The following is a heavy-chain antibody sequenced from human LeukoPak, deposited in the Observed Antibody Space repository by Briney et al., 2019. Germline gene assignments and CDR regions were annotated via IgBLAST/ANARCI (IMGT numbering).Heavy chain of an antibody. Sequence: PGGSLRVSCASSGFTFSNYAMTWVRQAPGEGLEWVSGISGDGDTTHYADSVKGRFTISRDNSKNTLYLQMITLRVEDTAIYFCAKVATDSSIWYPGAGQYYFDDQGQGTLVTVSS. CDR3: AKVATDSSIWYPGAGQYYFDD. D-gene: IGHD6-13*01. CDR1: GFTFSNYA. J-gene: IGHJ4*02. CDR2: ISGDGDTT. V-gene: IGHV3-23*01.